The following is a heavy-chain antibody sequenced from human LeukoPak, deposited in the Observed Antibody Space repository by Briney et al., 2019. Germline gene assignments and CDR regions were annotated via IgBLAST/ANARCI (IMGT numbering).Heavy chain of an antibody. CDR1: GDSISSGNYY. CDR2: IYYSGST. Sequence: SETLSLTCTVSGDSISSGNYYWGWIRQPPGKGLEWIGSIYYSGSTNYNPSLKSRVTISVDTSKNQFSLKLSSVTAADTAVYYCARVGYDSSGYNRYDYWGQGTLVTVSS. V-gene: IGHV4-39*07. CDR3: ARVGYDSSGYNRYDY. D-gene: IGHD3-22*01. J-gene: IGHJ4*02.